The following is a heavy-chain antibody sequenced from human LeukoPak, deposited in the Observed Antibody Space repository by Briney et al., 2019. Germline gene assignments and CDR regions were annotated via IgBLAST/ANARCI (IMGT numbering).Heavy chain of an antibody. CDR3: ASILRSSSGYYFDY. CDR2: IYSGDTT. Sequence: TGGSLSLSCAASGFTVSTNYMSWVRQAPGKGLEWVSVIYSGDTTFYADSVRGKFTISRDNSKNTLYLQMNSLRAEDTAVYYCASILRSSSGYYFDYWGQGTLVTVSS. CDR1: GFTVSTNY. V-gene: IGHV3-66*01. D-gene: IGHD3-10*01. J-gene: IGHJ4*02.